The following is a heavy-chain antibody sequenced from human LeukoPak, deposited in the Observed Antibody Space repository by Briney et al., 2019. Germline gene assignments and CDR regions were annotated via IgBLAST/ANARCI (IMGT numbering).Heavy chain of an antibody. CDR1: GFTFSTYR. Sequence: PGGSLRLSCAASGFTFSTYRMHWVRQAPGKGLVWVSRINSDGATTTYADSVKGRFTISRDDAKNTLFLHMSSLRAEDTAIYYCARDLRGIGDETAFWGQGTLVTVSS. V-gene: IGHV3-74*03. CDR3: ARDLRGIGDETAF. CDR2: INSDGATT. J-gene: IGHJ4*02. D-gene: IGHD3-16*01.